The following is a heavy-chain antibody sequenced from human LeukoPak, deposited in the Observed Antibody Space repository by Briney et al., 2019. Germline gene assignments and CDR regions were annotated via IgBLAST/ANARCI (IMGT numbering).Heavy chain of an antibody. Sequence: GGSLRLSCATSGFTLNNYALSWVRQTPGKGLEWVSTVTGSGGATYYADSVKGRFTISRGNSKNTLYLQMNSLRAEDTAVYYCAKEGTTVTTPIDYWGQGTLVTVSS. D-gene: IGHD4-17*01. CDR2: VTGSGGAT. CDR1: GFTLNNYA. CDR3: AKEGTTVTTPIDY. J-gene: IGHJ4*02. V-gene: IGHV3-23*01.